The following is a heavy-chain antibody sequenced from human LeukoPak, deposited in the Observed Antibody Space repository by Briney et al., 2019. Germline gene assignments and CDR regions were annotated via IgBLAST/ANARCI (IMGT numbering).Heavy chain of an antibody. Sequence: GGSLRLSCAASGFTFSSYWMHWVRQAPGKGLVWVSRINSDGSTTSYADSVKGRFTISGDNAKNTLYLQMNSLRAEDTAVYYCARDTADDAFDIWGQGTMVTVSP. V-gene: IGHV3-74*01. CDR1: GFTFSSYW. J-gene: IGHJ3*02. CDR2: INSDGSTT. CDR3: ARDTADDAFDI.